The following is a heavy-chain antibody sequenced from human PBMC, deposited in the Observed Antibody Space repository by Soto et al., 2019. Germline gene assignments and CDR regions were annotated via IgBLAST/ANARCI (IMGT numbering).Heavy chain of an antibody. CDR1: GLTFSSYW. J-gene: IGHJ5*02. CDR3: ARGEAIGDDP. CDR2: IKQDGSEK. Sequence: EVQLVESGGGLAQPGGSRRLSCAASGLTFSSYWMTWVRQAPGKGLEWVANIKQDGSEKYYVDSVKGRFTISRDNAKNSLYLQMNNLRVEDTAVYYFARGEAIGDDPWGHGTLVTVSS. D-gene: IGHD3-10*01. V-gene: IGHV3-7*01.